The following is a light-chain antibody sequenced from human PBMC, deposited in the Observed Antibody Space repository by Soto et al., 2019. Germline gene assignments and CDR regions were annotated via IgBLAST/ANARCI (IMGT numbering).Light chain of an antibody. CDR3: LTWGTGIQV. CDR1: SGHSRDA. V-gene: IGLV4-69*01. J-gene: IGLJ3*02. Sequence: QSVLTQSPSASASLGDSVKLTCTLSSGHSRDAITWHQQQPGKGPRYLMKLNGDGSHTKGDGIPDRFSGSSFGAERYLIISSLQSEDEADYYCLTWGTGIQVFGGGTQLTVL. CDR2: LNGDGSH.